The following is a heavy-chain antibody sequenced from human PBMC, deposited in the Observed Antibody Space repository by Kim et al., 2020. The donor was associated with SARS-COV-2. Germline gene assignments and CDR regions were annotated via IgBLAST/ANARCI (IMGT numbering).Heavy chain of an antibody. CDR2: ITASGGMT. J-gene: IGHJ1*01. D-gene: IGHD5-18*01. CDR1: GFTFSDYY. Sequence: GGSLRLSCAASGFTFSDYYMSWIRQAPGKGLEFISYITASGGMTNYADSAKGRFTISRDNAKNLVYLQLNSLRTEDTAVYYCVRGEKWRSYGSFDQWGQG. V-gene: IGHV3-11*01. CDR3: VRGEKWRSYGSFDQ.